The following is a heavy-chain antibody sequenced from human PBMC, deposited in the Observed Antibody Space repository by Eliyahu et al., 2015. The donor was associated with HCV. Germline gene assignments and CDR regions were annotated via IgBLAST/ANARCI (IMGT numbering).Heavy chain of an antibody. CDR2: IYYSGST. CDR3: AASTSYYDTSGYGY. D-gene: IGHD3-22*01. Sequence: QVQLQESGPGLVKPSETLSLTXXXXXGXISSYYWNWIRQPPGKGLEWIGYIYYSGSTNYNPSLKNRVTISVDKSKNQFSLKLSSVTAADTAVYYCAASTSYYDTSGYGYWGQGTLVTVSS. J-gene: IGHJ1*01. V-gene: IGHV4-59*01. CDR1: XGXISSYY.